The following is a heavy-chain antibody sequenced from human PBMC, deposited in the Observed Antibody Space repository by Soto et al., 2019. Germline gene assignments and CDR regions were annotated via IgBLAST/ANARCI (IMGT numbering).Heavy chain of an antibody. D-gene: IGHD2-21*02. J-gene: IGHJ5*02. Sequence: SETLSLTCPFSGGSISSGSYYWGWIRQPPGKGLEWIGSIYYSGSTYYNPSLKSRVTISVDTSKNQFSLKLSSVTAADTAVYYCARVIIVVGTAKKQSWFDPWGQETLVTVSS. V-gene: IGHV4-39*01. CDR3: ARVIIVVGTAKKQSWFDP. CDR2: IYYSGST. CDR1: GGSISSGSYY.